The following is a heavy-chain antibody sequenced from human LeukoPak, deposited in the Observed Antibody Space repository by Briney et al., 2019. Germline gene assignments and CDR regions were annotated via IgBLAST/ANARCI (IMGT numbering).Heavy chain of an antibody. CDR1: GYTFTSYD. J-gene: IGHJ5*02. V-gene: IGHV1-8*01. CDR3: ARAATRLVNGDYVLRWFDP. CDR2: MNPNSGNT. D-gene: IGHD4-17*01. Sequence: ASVKVSCKASGYTFTSYDINWVRQATGQGLEWMGWMNPNSGNTGYAQKFQGRVTMTRNTSISTAYMELSSLRSEDTAVYYCARAATRLVNGDYVLRWFDPWGQGTLVTVSS.